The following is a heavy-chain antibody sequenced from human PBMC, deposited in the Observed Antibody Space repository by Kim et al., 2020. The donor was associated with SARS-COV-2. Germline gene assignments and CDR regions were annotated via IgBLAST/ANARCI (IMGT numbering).Heavy chain of an antibody. CDR3: AKSATEATTFLDY. CDR1: GFTFSNYA. CDR2: IRGRGRDT. D-gene: IGHD5-12*01. V-gene: IGHV3-23*01. J-gene: IGHJ4*02. Sequence: GGSLRLSCAASGFTFSNYAMSWVRQAPGKGLDWVSAIRGRGRDTYHADSVKGRFTISRDNSKNTLYLQMNSLRAEDTAVYYCAKSATEATTFLDYWGQGILVTVSS.